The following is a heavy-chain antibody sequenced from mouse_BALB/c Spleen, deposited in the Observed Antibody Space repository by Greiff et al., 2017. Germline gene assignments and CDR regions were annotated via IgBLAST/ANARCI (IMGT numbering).Heavy chain of an antibody. Sequence: EVMLVESGGGLVQPGGSLRLSCATSGFTFTDYYMSWVRQPPGKALEWLGFIRNKANGYTTEYSASVKGRFTISRDNSQSILYLQMNTLRAEDSATYYCARDGRDIMDYWGQGTSVTVSS. CDR3: ARDGRDIMDY. J-gene: IGHJ4*01. CDR1: GFTFTDYY. D-gene: IGHD3-3*01. CDR2: IRNKANGYTT. V-gene: IGHV7-3*02.